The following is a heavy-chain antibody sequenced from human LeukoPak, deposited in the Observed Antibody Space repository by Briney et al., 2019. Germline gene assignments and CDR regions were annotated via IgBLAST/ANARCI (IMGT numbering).Heavy chain of an antibody. CDR2: INPSGGST. Sequence: ASVKVSCKASGYTFTSYYMHWVRQAPGQGLEWMGIINPSGGSTSYAQKLQGRVTMTRDTSTSTVYMELSSLRSEDTAVYYCAREGVEMATTVLMPTDYWGQGTLVTVSS. D-gene: IGHD5-24*01. J-gene: IGHJ4*02. CDR3: AREGVEMATTVLMPTDY. CDR1: GYTFTSYY. V-gene: IGHV1-46*01.